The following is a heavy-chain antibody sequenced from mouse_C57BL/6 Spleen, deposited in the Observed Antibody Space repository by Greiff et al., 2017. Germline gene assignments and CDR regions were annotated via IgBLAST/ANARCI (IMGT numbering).Heavy chain of an antibody. CDR2: IYPGAGDT. V-gene: IGHV1-80*01. J-gene: IGHJ3*01. Sequence: VQLQQSGAELVKPGASVKISCKASGYAFSSYWMNWVKQRPGKGLEWIGQIYPGAGDTNYNGKFKGKATLTADKSSSTAYMQLSSLTSEDSAVYFCARNYYGSMAWFAYWGQGTLVTVSA. D-gene: IGHD1-1*01. CDR1: GYAFSSYW. CDR3: ARNYYGSMAWFAY.